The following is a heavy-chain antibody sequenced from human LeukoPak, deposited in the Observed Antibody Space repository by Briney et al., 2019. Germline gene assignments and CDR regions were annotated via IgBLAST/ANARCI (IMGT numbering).Heavy chain of an antibody. V-gene: IGHV4-30-4*01. CDR3: ARDREWERYFDY. Sequence: PSQTLTLTCTVSGDSISSGDYYWSWIRQPPGKGLEWIGYIYYSDNTSYNPSLRDRLTISIDTSKNQFSLKLSSVTAADTAVYYCARDREWERYFDYWGQGTLVTVSS. D-gene: IGHD1-26*01. J-gene: IGHJ4*02. CDR2: IYYSDNT. CDR1: GDSISSGDYY.